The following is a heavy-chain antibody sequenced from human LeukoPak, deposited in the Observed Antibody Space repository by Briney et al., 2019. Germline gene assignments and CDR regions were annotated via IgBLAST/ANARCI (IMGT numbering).Heavy chain of an antibody. CDR2: INPNSGGT. V-gene: IGHV1-2*02. D-gene: IGHD1-1*01. CDR1: GYTFTGYY. J-gene: IGHJ5*02. Sequence: EASVKVSFKASGYTFTGYYMHWVRQAPGQGLEWMGWINPNSGGTNYAQKFQGRVTMTRDTSISTAYMELSRLRSDDTAVYYCAREGVQADNWFDPWGQGTLVTVSS. CDR3: AREGVQADNWFDP.